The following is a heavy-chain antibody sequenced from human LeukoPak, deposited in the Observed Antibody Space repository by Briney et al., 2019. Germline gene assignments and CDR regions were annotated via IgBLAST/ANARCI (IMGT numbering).Heavy chain of an antibody. V-gene: IGHV4-30-4*08. D-gene: IGHD4-17*01. Sequence: PSETLSLTCTVSGGSISSYYWSWIRQPPGKGLEWIGYIYYSGSTYYNPSLKSRVTITVDTSKNQFSLKLSSVTAADTAVYYCARDTSDYVIDYWGQGTLVTVSS. CDR2: IYYSGST. CDR1: GGSISSYY. J-gene: IGHJ4*02. CDR3: ARDTSDYVIDY.